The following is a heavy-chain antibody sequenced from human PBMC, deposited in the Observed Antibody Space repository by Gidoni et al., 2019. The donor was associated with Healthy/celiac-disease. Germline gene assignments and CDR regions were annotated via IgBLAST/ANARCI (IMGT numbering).Heavy chain of an antibody. D-gene: IGHD3-3*01. V-gene: IGHV4-59*01. J-gene: IGHJ6*03. CDR3: ARVYDFWSGYSGGSYYYYMDV. CDR2: IYYSGST. Sequence: QVQLQESGPGLVKPSETLSLTCTVPGGSISSYYWSWIRQPPGKGLEWIGYIYYSGSTNYNPSLKSRVTISVDTSKNQFSLKLSSVTAADTAVYYCARVYDFWSGYSGGSYYYYMDVWGKGTTVTVSS. CDR1: GGSISSYY.